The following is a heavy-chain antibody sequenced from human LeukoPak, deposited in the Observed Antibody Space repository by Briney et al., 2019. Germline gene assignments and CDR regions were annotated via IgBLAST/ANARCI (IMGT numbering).Heavy chain of an antibody. J-gene: IGHJ6*02. CDR1: GGTFSSYA. CDR2: IIPILGIA. D-gene: IGHD1-20*01. Sequence: ASVKVSCKASGGTFSSYAISWVRQAPGQGLEWMGRIIPILGIANYAQKFQGRVTITADKSTSTAYMELSSLRSEDTAVYYCARGRRITGNLHYYGMGVWGQGTTVTVSS. CDR3: ARGRRITGNLHYYGMGV. V-gene: IGHV1-69*04.